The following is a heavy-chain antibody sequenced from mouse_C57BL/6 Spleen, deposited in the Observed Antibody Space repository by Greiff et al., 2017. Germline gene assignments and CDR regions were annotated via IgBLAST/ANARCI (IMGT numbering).Heavy chain of an antibody. CDR3: ARYKKSNYDYVDY. J-gene: IGHJ2*01. CDR1: GFTFTDYY. D-gene: IGHD2-5*01. Sequence: EVKLMESGGGLVQPGGSLSLSCAASGFTFTDYYMSWVRQPPGKALEWLGFIRNKANGYTTEYSASVKGRFTISRDNSQSILYLQMNALRAEDSATYYCARYKKSNYDYVDYWGQGTTLTVSS. CDR2: IRNKANGYTT. V-gene: IGHV7-3*01.